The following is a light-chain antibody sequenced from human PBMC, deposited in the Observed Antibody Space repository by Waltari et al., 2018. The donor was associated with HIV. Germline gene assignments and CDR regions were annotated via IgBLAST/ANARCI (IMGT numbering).Light chain of an antibody. Sequence: SYVLTQPASVSVAPGQTATVTCGSDNIESKNVHWYQQKAGKAPILVLYDDSDRPSGIPERFSGFNFGNTATLTISRVEAGDEADYYCHVWENSIDEYVFGTGTKVTV. J-gene: IGLJ1*01. CDR2: DDS. CDR3: HVWENSIDEYV. CDR1: NIESKN. V-gene: IGLV3-21*02.